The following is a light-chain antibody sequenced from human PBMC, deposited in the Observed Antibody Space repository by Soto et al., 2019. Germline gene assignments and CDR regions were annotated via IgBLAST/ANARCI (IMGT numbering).Light chain of an antibody. CDR3: CSSAGPTIFVV. CDR2: EDT. V-gene: IGLV2-23*02. J-gene: IGLJ2*01. Sequence: QSVLTQPASVSGSPGQSITISCTGTSSDIGSYNRVSWYQQHPGKAPKLMIYEDTQRPSRVSNRFSGSKSGNTASLTITGLQAEDEADYYCCSSAGPTIFVVFGGGTKLTVL. CDR1: SSDIGSYNR.